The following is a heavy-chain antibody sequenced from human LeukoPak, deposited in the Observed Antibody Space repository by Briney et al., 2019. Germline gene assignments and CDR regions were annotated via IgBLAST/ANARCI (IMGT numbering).Heavy chain of an antibody. CDR3: SRGLRFPDV. CDR2: IRTKTYAEAT. Sequence: GGSLRLSCTVSGYTFGDYALTWFRQAPGKGLEWVGFIRTKTYAEATEYAASEKGRFTFSRDDSNSIAHLQMNSLKTEDTAVYYCSRGLRFPDVWGKGTTVTVSS. D-gene: IGHD3-3*01. V-gene: IGHV3-49*03. CDR1: GYTFGDYA. J-gene: IGHJ6*04.